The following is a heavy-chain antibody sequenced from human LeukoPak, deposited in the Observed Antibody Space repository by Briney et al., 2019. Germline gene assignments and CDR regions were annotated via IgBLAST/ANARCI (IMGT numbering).Heavy chain of an antibody. CDR2: ISSSGSTI. J-gene: IGHJ4*02. Sequence: GGSLRLSCAASGFTFSSYSMNWVRQAPGKGLEWVSYISSSGSTIYYADSVKGRFTISRDNAKNSLYLQMNSLRAEDTAVYYCARAPLWSSGRGDYWGQGTLVTVSS. D-gene: IGHD3-22*01. CDR1: GFTFSSYS. CDR3: ARAPLWSSGRGDY. V-gene: IGHV3-48*04.